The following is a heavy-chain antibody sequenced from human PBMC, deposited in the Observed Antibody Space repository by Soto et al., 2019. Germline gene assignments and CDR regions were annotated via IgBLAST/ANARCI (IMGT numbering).Heavy chain of an antibody. CDR1: GGSISSYY. Sequence: PSETLSLTCTVSGGSISSYYWSWIRQPPGKGLEWIGYIYYSGSTNYNPSLKSRVTISVDTSKNQFSLKLSSVTAADTAVYYCANWLYGDYDKGADYSGQGTLVTVSS. CDR3: ANWLYGDYDKGADY. CDR2: IYYSGST. D-gene: IGHD4-17*01. V-gene: IGHV4-59*01. J-gene: IGHJ4*02.